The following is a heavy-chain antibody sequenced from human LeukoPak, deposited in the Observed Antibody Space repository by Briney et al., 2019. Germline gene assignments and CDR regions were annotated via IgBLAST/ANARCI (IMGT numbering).Heavy chain of an antibody. CDR2: IWYDGSNR. CDR1: GFSFSSHG. J-gene: IGHJ4*02. V-gene: IGHV3-33*01. D-gene: IGHD4-17*01. Sequence: PGRSLRLSCAASGFSFSSHGMHWVRQAPGKGLEWLTVIWYDGSNRYYADSVKGRFIVSRDNSKNTLYLQMNNLRAEDTALYYCARGPSYGAFVDYWGQGTLVTVSS. CDR3: ARGPSYGAFVDY.